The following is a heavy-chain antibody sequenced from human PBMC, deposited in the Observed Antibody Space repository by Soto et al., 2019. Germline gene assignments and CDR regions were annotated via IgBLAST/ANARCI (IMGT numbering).Heavy chain of an antibody. CDR3: ARLVYDTRLNYMYFDF. Sequence: GSLRLSCAASGFTFASYAMTWVRQTPQRGLEYIGEIFNDGTANYYPSYERRVAISVDTSKNQFSLKLTPVTAADTAIYFCARLVYDTRLNYMYFDFWGQGALVTVSS. CDR1: GFTFASYA. D-gene: IGHD3-10*01. J-gene: IGHJ4*02. CDR2: IFNDGTA. V-gene: IGHV4-34*12.